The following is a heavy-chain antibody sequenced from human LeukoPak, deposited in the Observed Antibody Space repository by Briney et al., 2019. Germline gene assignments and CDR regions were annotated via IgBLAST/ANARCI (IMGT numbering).Heavy chain of an antibody. V-gene: IGHV1-69*04. CDR3: ARDIGYCSGGSCLRAYYYMDV. D-gene: IGHD2-15*01. Sequence: GASVKVSCKASGGTFSSYAISWVRQAPGQGLEWMGRIIPILGIANYAQKFQGRVTITADKSTCTAYMELSSLRSEDTAVYYCARDIGYCSGGSCLRAYYYMDVWGKGTTVTVSS. CDR1: GGTFSSYA. J-gene: IGHJ6*03. CDR2: IIPILGIA.